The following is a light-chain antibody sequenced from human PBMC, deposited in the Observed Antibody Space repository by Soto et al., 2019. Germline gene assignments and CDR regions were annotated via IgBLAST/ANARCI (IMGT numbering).Light chain of an antibody. CDR3: QKYNSAPRT. Sequence: DIQMTQSPSSLSASVGDRVTITCRASPGIIDYLAWYQQKPGKAPKLLIYAASTLQSVVPSRFSGSGAGTDFTLTISSLQPEDVATYYCQKYNSAPRTFGQGTKVEIK. CDR2: AAS. V-gene: IGKV1-27*01. J-gene: IGKJ1*01. CDR1: PGIIDY.